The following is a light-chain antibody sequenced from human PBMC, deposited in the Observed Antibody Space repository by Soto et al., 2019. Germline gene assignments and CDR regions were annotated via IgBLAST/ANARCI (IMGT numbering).Light chain of an antibody. V-gene: IGKV3-15*01. Sequence: EIVMTQSPATLSVSPGERATLSCRASQSVSSNLAWYQQKPGQAPRLLIYGAYTRGTGIPARFSGSGSGTEFTLTISSLQSEDFAVYYCQQDNNWAPYTFGQGTKLEIK. CDR2: GAY. J-gene: IGKJ2*01. CDR1: QSVSSN. CDR3: QQDNNWAPYT.